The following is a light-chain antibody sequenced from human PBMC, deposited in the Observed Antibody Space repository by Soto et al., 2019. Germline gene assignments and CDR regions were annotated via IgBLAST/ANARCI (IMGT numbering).Light chain of an antibody. CDR1: SSDVGNYNL. Sequence: QSVLTQPASVSRSPGQSITISCTGTSSDVGNYNLVSWYQQHPGKAPKLMIYEGNKRPSGVSNRFSGSKSGNTASLTISGLQAEDEADYHCCSYAGSSTYVFGTGTKLTVL. CDR3: CSYAGSSTYV. V-gene: IGLV2-23*01. CDR2: EGN. J-gene: IGLJ1*01.